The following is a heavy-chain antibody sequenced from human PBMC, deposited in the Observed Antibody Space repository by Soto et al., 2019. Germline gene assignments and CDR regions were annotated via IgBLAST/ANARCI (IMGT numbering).Heavy chain of an antibody. CDR1: GYTFTSYG. D-gene: IGHD4-17*01. CDR3: ASSVYGDLPYDY. V-gene: IGHV1-18*01. Sequence: QVQLVQSGAEVKKPGASVKVSCKASGYTFTSYGISWVRQAPGQGLEWMGWISAYNGNTNYAQKLQGRVTMTTDTSTSTAEMELRRLRSDDTAVYYCASSVYGDLPYDYWGQGTLVTVSS. CDR2: ISAYNGNT. J-gene: IGHJ4*02.